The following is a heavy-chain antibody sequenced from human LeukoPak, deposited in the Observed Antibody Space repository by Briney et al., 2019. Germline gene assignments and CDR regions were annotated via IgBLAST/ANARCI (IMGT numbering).Heavy chain of an antibody. Sequence: GESLKISCKGSGYSFTSYWIGWVRQMPGKGLEWMGIIYPGDSDTRYSPSFQGQVTISADKSISTAYLQWSSLKASDTAMYYCARGSYDFWSGYYYYYYMDVWGKGTTVTVSS. CDR3: ARGSYDFWSGYYYYYYMDV. V-gene: IGHV5-51*01. J-gene: IGHJ6*03. CDR2: IYPGDSDT. CDR1: GYSFTSYW. D-gene: IGHD3-3*01.